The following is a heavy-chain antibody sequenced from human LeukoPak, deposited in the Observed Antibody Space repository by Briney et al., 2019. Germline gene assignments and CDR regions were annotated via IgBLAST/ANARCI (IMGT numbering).Heavy chain of an antibody. CDR1: GFTFSDYY. CDR2: ISNSGNTI. Sequence: GGSLRLSWSASGFTFSDYYMSWIRQAPGKGLEWISYISNSGNTIKEADSVKGRFTISRDNAQNSLYLHMKSLRAEDTAVYYCARYRVITKDYFDYWGQGTLVSVSS. CDR3: ARYRVITKDYFDY. V-gene: IGHV3-11*01. J-gene: IGHJ4*02. D-gene: IGHD2-21*01.